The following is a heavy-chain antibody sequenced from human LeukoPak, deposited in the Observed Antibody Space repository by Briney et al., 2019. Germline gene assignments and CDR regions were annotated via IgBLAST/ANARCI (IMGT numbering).Heavy chain of an antibody. D-gene: IGHD1-14*01. J-gene: IGHJ5*02. CDR2: INHSGST. V-gene: IGHV4-34*01. CDR1: GGSFSGYY. Sequence: SETLSLTCGVYGGSFSGYYWNWIRQPPGKGLEWIGEINHSGSTNYNPSLKSRVTISVDTSKNQFSLKLTSVTAADTAVYYCARGPEEEHGRFDPWGQGNLVTGSS. CDR3: ARGPEEEHGRFDP.